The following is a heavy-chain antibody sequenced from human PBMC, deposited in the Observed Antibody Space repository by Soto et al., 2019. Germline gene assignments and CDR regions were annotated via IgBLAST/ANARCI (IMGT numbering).Heavy chain of an antibody. D-gene: IGHD6-19*01. CDR3: ARVPGKAVADENDY. J-gene: IGHJ4*02. CDR2: INAGNGNT. Sequence: GASVKVSCKASGYTFTSYAMHWVRQAPGQRLEWMGWINAGNGNTKYSQKFQGRVTITRDTSASTAYMELSSLRSEDTSVYYCARVPGKAVADENDYWGQGTLVTVSS. CDR1: GYTFTSYA. V-gene: IGHV1-3*01.